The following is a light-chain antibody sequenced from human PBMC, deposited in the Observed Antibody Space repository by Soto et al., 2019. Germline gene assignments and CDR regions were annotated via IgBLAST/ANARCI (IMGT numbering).Light chain of an antibody. V-gene: IGKV1-39*01. CDR1: QSISSY. CDR2: AAS. Sequence: DIPMTQSPSSLSASVGDRVTITCRASQSISSYLNWYQQKPGKAPKLLIYAASSLQSGVPSRFSGSGSGTDFTLTISSLQPEDFATYYCQQSYSSILTLGGGTRVEIK. CDR3: QQSYSSILT. J-gene: IGKJ4*01.